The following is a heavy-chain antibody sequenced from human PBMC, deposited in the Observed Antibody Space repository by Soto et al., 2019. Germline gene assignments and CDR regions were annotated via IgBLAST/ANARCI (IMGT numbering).Heavy chain of an antibody. CDR1: GFTFSSYA. J-gene: IGHJ6*03. D-gene: IGHD2-2*01. Sequence: GGSLRLSCAASGFTFSSYAMSWVRQAPGKGLEWVSAISGSGGSTYYADSVKGRFTISRDNSKNTLYLQMNSLRAEDTAVYYCAKNLMSDIVVVPAANEGGYLKTNENNYYYYMDVWGKGTTVTVSS. CDR2: ISGSGGST. V-gene: IGHV3-23*01. CDR3: AKNLMSDIVVVPAANEGGYLKTNENNYYYYMDV.